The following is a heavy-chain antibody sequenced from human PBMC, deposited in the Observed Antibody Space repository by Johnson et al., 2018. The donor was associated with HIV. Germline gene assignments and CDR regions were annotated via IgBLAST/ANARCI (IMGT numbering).Heavy chain of an antibody. CDR2: ISESGDST. D-gene: IGHD6-25*01. CDR3: ARVEQRRTFDI. Sequence: VQLVESGGGLVQPGGSLRLSCAASGFTFSSYAMSWVRQAPGKGLEWVSTISESGDSTSYADSVKGRFTISRDNAKNTLYLQMNSLRAVDTAVYFCARVEQRRTFDIWGQGTMVTVSS. V-gene: IGHV3-23*04. CDR1: GFTFSSYA. J-gene: IGHJ3*02.